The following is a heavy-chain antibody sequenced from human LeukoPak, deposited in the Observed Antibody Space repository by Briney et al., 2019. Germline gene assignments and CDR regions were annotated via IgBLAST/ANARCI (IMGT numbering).Heavy chain of an antibody. CDR3: ARRYASGTFDAFDI. CDR1: GFTFSSYA. J-gene: IGHJ3*02. V-gene: IGHV3-23*01. CDR2: ISGGGDST. D-gene: IGHD2-2*01. Sequence: GGSLRLSCAASGFTFSSYAMTWVRQAPGKGLECVSLISGGGDSTSYTDSVKGRFTISRDNSRDTLYLQMNSLRVEDTAVYYCARRYASGTFDAFDIWGQGTMVTVSS.